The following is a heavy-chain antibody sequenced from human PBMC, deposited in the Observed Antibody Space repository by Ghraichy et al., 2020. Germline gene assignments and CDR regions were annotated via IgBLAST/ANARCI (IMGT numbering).Heavy chain of an antibody. CDR3: ARVGQWLVFDY. V-gene: IGHV3-30*04. CDR2: ISYDGSNK. CDR1: GFTFSSYA. J-gene: IGHJ4*02. D-gene: IGHD6-19*01. Sequence: GGSLRLSCAASGFTFSSYAMHWVSQAPGKGLEWVADISYDGSNKYYADSVKGRFTISRDNSKNTLYLQMNSLRAEDTAVYYCARVGQWLVFDYGGQGTLVTVFS.